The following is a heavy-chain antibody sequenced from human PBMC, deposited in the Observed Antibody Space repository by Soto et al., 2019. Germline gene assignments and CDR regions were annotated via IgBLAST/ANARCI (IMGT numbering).Heavy chain of an antibody. J-gene: IGHJ2*01. CDR2: INPGNGNT. V-gene: IGHV1-3*01. D-gene: IGHD3-3*01. CDR3: ARDPNNPITPVRPHWYLDL. CDR1: GYTFSSYA. Sequence: ASVKVSCKASGYTFSSYAIHWVRQAPGQRLEWMGWINPGNGNTQYSQKFQGRVTITRGTSASTAYMELSRLRSEDTAVYYCARDPNNPITPVRPHWYLDLWGRGTLVTGSS.